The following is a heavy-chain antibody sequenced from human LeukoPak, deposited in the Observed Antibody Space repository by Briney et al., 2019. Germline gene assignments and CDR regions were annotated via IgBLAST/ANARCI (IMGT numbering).Heavy chain of an antibody. D-gene: IGHD1-1*01. V-gene: IGHV5-10-1*01. CDR1: GYTFSNYG. CDR2: IDPGDSYT. Sequence: ASVKVSCKASGYTFSNYGINWVRQMPGKGLEWMGRIDPGDSYTNYSPSFQGHVTFSADRSISTAYLQWNSLKASDTAMYYCVRDGTGTPHFDYWGQGTLATVSS. CDR3: VRDGTGTPHFDY. J-gene: IGHJ4*02.